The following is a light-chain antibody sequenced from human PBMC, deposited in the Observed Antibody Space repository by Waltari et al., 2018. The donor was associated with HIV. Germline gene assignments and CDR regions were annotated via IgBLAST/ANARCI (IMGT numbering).Light chain of an antibody. CDR2: GAS. CDR1: QTVSTK. Sequence: VMTQSPATLSVSPGERVTLSCRASQTVSTKLAWYQQKPGQAPRLLISGASTRAPGLPARFSGSWSGTEFTLTISNLQSEDSAVYYCQQYNNWPPNTFGQGTRLEIK. J-gene: IGKJ2*01. V-gene: IGKV3-15*01. CDR3: QQYNNWPPNT.